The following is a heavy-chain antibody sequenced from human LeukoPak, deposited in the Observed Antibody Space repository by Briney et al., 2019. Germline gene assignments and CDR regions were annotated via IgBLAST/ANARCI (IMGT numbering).Heavy chain of an antibody. CDR3: ARHKPTGSYPLEP. D-gene: IGHD3-10*01. Sequence: SETLSLTCTVSGGSISSYYWSWLRQSPGKGLEWIGHIYFSGRTSYNPSLGSRLTISADTSTSQLSLKLSSVTAADTAVYYCARHKPTGSYPLEPWGQGTLVTVSS. V-gene: IGHV4-59*08. J-gene: IGHJ5*02. CDR1: GGSISSYY. CDR2: IYFSGRT.